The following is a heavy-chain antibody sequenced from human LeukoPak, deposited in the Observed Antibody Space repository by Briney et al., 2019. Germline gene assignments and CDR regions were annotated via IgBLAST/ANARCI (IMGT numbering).Heavy chain of an antibody. CDR2: IHGSDDNT. V-gene: IGHV3-23*01. Sequence: GGSLRLSCAASGFTFSSNAMTWVRQAPGKGLEWVSAIHGSDDNTHYADSVKGRFTISRDKSKNTLYLQMNSLRADDTAVYYCAKDLLRWSFDYWGQGTLVTVSS. CDR3: AKDLLRWSFDY. D-gene: IGHD4-23*01. CDR1: GFTFSSNA. J-gene: IGHJ4*02.